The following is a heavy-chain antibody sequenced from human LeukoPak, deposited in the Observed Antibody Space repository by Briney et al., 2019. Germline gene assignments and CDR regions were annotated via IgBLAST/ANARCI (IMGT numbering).Heavy chain of an antibody. Sequence: PSETLSLTCTVSGGSISSSSYYWGWIRQPPGKGLEWIGTIYYSGSTYYNPSLKSRVTIFVDTSKNQFSLMLSSVTAADTAVYYCARRQYSYGYREFDYWGQGTLVTVSS. J-gene: IGHJ4*02. V-gene: IGHV4-39*01. CDR1: GGSISSSSYY. CDR2: IYYSGST. D-gene: IGHD5-18*01. CDR3: ARRQYSYGYREFDY.